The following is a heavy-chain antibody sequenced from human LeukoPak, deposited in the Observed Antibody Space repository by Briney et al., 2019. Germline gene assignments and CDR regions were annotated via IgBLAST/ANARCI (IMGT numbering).Heavy chain of an antibody. V-gene: IGHV3-30*18. CDR2: RSYDGSNK. CDR1: GFTFSSYG. J-gene: IGHJ4*02. Sequence: GGSLRLSCAASGFTFSSYGMHWVRQAPGKGLEWVAVRSYDGSNKYYADSVKGRFTISRDNSKNTLYLQMNSRRAEDTAVYYCAKGMAPYGSGSLFDYWGQGTLVTVSS. D-gene: IGHD3-10*01. CDR3: AKGMAPYGSGSLFDY.